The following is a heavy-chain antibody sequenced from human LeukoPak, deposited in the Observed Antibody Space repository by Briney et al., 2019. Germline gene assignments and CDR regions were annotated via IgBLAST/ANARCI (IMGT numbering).Heavy chain of an antibody. D-gene: IGHD3-10*01. J-gene: IGHJ3*02. CDR3: ARPTTRAYYGSGPFGAFDI. V-gene: IGHV5-51*01. CDR2: IYPGDSDT. Sequence: GESLKISCKGSGYSFTSYWIGWVRQMPGKGLEWMGIIYPGDSDTRYSPSFQGQVTISADKSISTAYLQWSSLKASDTAMYYCARPTTRAYYGSGPFGAFDIWGQGTMVTVSS. CDR1: GYSFTSYW.